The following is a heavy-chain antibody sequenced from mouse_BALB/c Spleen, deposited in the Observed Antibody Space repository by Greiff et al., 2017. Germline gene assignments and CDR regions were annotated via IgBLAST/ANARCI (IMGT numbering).Heavy chain of an antibody. CDR3: ARWNYDYDVRAMDY. Sequence: EVQLQQSGPELVKPGASVKMSCKASGYTFTSYVMHWVKQKPGQGLEWIGYINPYNDGTKYNEKFKGKATLTSDKSSSTAYMELSSLTSEDSAVYYCARWNYDYDVRAMDYWGQGTSVTVSS. CDR2: INPYNDGT. J-gene: IGHJ4*01. CDR1: GYTFTSYV. V-gene: IGHV1-14*01. D-gene: IGHD2-4*01.